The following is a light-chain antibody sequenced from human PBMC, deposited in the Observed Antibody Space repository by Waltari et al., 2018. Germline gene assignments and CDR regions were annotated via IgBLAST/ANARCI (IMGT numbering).Light chain of an antibody. J-gene: IGKJ4*01. Sequence: DVQVTQPPSSLSASVGDSVPITCRTSQDLDRFCIWYQQKPRNAPKLLVYAASYLQSGVPSRFSGSGSWTDFSLTISSLQPEDFAVYYCQQNYRTPTFGGGT. CDR1: QDLDRF. V-gene: IGKV1-39*01. CDR2: AAS. CDR3: QQNYRTPT.